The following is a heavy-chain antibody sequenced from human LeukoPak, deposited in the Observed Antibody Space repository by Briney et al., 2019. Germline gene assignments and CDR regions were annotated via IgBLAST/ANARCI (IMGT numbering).Heavy chain of an antibody. D-gene: IGHD3-16*02. CDR1: GFTFGSYA. CDR2: ISTTSHTI. CDR3: ARGGSKSPLGSYRVNDFDS. Sequence: GGSLRLSCAASGFTFGSYAMSWVRRAPGKGLEWVSYISTTSHTIYYADSVKGRFTISRDNAKNSLYLQMNSLRAEDTAVYYCARGGSKSPLGSYRVNDFDSWGQGTLVTVSP. V-gene: IGHV3-48*01. J-gene: IGHJ4*02.